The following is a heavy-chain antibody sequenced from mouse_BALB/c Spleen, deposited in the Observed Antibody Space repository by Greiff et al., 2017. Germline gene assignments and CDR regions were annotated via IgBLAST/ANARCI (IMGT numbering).Heavy chain of an antibody. D-gene: IGHD4-1*01. CDR2: IRSKSNNYAT. Sequence: EVQLQESGGGLVQPKGSLKLSCAASGFTFNTYAMNWVRQAPGKGLEWVARIRSKSNNYATYYADSVKDRFTISRDDSQSMLYLQMNNLKTEDTAMYYCVRPRWEPFAYWGQGTLVTVSA. V-gene: IGHV10-1*02. CDR1: GFTFNTYA. CDR3: VRPRWEPFAY. J-gene: IGHJ3*01.